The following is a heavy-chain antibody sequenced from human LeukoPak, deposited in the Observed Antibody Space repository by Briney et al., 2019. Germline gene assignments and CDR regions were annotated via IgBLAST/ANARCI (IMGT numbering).Heavy chain of an antibody. V-gene: IGHV4-4*02. CDR2: IYHSGTT. CDR3: ARGGIAAAGLDY. CDR1: GGSISSTDW. J-gene: IGHJ4*02. Sequence: SGTLSLTCAVSGGSISSTDWWSWVRQPPGKGLEWIGEIYHSGTTNYNPSLKSRVSISVDKSKNQFPLRLSSVTAADTAMYYCARGGIAAAGLDYWGQGTLVTVSS. D-gene: IGHD6-13*01.